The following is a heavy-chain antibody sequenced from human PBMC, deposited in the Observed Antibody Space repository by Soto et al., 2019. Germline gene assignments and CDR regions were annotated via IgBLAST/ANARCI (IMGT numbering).Heavy chain of an antibody. Sequence: EVQLVESGGGLVQPGGSLRLSCAASGFTVSSKYMSWVRQAPGKGLEWVSLILSGGYTYYADSVKGRLTISRDSSENTLFLQMISLRVEDTAMYYCTTDDVYLSCCVCYGLPMDVWGKGTTVTVSA. D-gene: IGHD2-21*01. CDR1: GFTVSSKY. CDR2: ILSGGYT. CDR3: TTDDVYLSCCVCYGLPMDV. J-gene: IGHJ6*04. V-gene: IGHV3-66*01.